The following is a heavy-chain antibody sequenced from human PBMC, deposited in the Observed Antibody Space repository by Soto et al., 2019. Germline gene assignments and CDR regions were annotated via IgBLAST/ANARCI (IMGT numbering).Heavy chain of an antibody. V-gene: IGHV3-9*01. CDR3: AKDIVRFGKYKQFDY. D-gene: IGHD3-10*01. CDR2: ISCSGAGV. CDR1: GCNFGEHA. J-gene: IGHJ4*02. Sequence: SLSLSCSASGCNFGEHAMHWVRQGLDQGQEWVSGISCSGAGVGYADSLNGRFTIFRDNAKNSLYLQMISLRVEDTAWSYCAKDIVRFGKYKQFDYWGRGTLVTVSS.